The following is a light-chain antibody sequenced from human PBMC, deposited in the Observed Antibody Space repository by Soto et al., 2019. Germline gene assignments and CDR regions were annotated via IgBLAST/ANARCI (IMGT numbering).Light chain of an antibody. Sequence: DIQMTQSPSSLSASVGDRVSISCRTSQNIDRYLNWYHQKPGKAPQVLISGAASLQSGVPSRFSGSGSGTEFTLSISSLQPEDFATYFCQQSYSAPYTFGQGTRLEI. CDR3: QQSYSAPYT. CDR2: GAA. J-gene: IGKJ2*01. CDR1: QNIDRY. V-gene: IGKV1-39*01.